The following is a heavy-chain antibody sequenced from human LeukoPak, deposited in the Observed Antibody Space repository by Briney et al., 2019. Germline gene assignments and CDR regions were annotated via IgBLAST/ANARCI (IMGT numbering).Heavy chain of an antibody. J-gene: IGHJ6*04. V-gene: IGHV1-69*06. CDR1: GGTFSSYA. D-gene: IGHD2-2*01. CDR2: IIPIFGTA. Sequence: SVKVSCEASGGTFSSYAISWVRQAPGQGLEWMGGIIPIFGTANYAQKFQGRVTITADKSTSTAYMELSSLRSEDTAVYYCASQYPYILDGMDVWGKGTTVTVSS. CDR3: ASQYPYILDGMDV.